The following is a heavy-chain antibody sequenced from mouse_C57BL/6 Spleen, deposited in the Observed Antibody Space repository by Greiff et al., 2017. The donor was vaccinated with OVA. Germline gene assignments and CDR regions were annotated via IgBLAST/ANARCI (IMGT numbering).Heavy chain of an antibody. CDR2: ISYDGSN. V-gene: IGHV3-6*01. CDR3: ARGGPYYSIDY. CDR1: GYSITSGYY. J-gene: IGHJ2*01. D-gene: IGHD2-5*01. Sequence: EVKLEESGPGLVKPSQSLSLTCSVTGYSITSGYYWNWIRQFPGNKLEWMGYISYDGSNNYNPSLKNRISITRDTSKNQFFLKLNSVTTEDTATDYCARGGPYYSIDYWGQGTTLTVSS.